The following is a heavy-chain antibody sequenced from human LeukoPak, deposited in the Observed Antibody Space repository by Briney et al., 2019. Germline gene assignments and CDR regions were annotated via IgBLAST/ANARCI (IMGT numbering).Heavy chain of an antibody. CDR3: TRGGRLHPQSPY. CDR2: IKQDGSDI. V-gene: IGHV3-7*01. CDR1: GFTFSTYW. D-gene: IGHD3-16*01. J-gene: IGHJ4*02. Sequence: GGSLRLSCAASGFTFSTYWMSWVRQAPGKGLEWVANIKQDGSDIYYVDPVKGRFTISRDNAKNSLYLQMSSLRAEDTAVYYCTRGGRLHPQSPYWGQGTLVTVSS.